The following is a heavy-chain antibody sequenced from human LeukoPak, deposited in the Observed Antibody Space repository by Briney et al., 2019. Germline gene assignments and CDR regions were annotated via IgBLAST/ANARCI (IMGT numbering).Heavy chain of an antibody. CDR3: ARARSSYGYGDAFDI. D-gene: IGHD5-18*01. J-gene: IGHJ3*02. CDR1: GFTVSGQY. Sequence: GGSLRLSCAASGFTVSGQYMSWVRQAPGKGLEWVSVIYSGDNTYYADFVKGRFTISRDISKNTLYLQMNNLRAEDTAVYYCARARSSYGYGDAFDIWGQGTMVTVSS. V-gene: IGHV3-53*01. CDR2: IYSGDNT.